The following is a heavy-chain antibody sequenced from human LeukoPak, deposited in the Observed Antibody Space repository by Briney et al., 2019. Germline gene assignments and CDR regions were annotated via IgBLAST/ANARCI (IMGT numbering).Heavy chain of an antibody. J-gene: IGHJ5*02. Sequence: SETLSLTCTVSGGSISSYYWSWIRQPPGKGLEWIGYIYYSGGTNYNPSLKSRVTISVDTSKNQFSLKLSSVTAADTAVYYCAGTGYSSSWYTKSNWFDPWGQGTLVTVSS. CDR2: IYYSGGT. D-gene: IGHD6-13*01. V-gene: IGHV4-59*01. CDR3: AGTGYSSSWYTKSNWFDP. CDR1: GGSISSYY.